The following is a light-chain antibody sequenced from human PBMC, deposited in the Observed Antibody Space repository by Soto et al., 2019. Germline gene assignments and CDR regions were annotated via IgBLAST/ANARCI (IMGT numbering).Light chain of an antibody. CDR2: TAS. V-gene: IGKV1-39*01. CDR3: QQSYSTPVT. J-gene: IGKJ3*01. Sequence: DIQMTQSPSSLSASVGDRVTITCRASQSISSYLNWYQQKPGKSPNLLIYTASSLQSGVPSRFSGSGSGTDFTLTISSLQPEDFATYYCQQSYSTPVTFGRGTKVDI. CDR1: QSISSY.